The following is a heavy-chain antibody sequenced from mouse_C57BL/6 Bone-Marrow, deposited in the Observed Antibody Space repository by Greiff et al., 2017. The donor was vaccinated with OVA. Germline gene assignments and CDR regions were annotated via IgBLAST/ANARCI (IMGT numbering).Heavy chain of an antibody. Sequence: VMLVESGAELARPGASVKLSCKASGYTFTSYGISWVKQRTGQGLEWIGEIYPRSGNTYYNEEFKGKATLTADKSSSTAYMELRSLTSEDSAVYFCARGGPYYAMDYWGQGTSVTVSS. CDR1: GYTFTSYG. CDR2: IYPRSGNT. CDR3: ARGGPYYAMDY. V-gene: IGHV1-81*01. J-gene: IGHJ4*01.